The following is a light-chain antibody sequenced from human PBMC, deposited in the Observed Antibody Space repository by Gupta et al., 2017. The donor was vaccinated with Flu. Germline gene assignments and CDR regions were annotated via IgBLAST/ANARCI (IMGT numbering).Light chain of an antibody. J-gene: IGLJ3*02. CDR2: DKA. Sequence: ISDKANPSTGIPDRFSGSKSATSATLAITGVQAGDEADYYCDPWDNSQSVWVFGGGTKLTVL. V-gene: IGLV1-51*01. CDR3: DPWDNSQSVWV.